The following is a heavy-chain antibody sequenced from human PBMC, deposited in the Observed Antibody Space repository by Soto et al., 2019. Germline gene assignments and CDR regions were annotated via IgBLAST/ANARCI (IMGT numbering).Heavy chain of an antibody. CDR3: ARGSTIFGVVIMYGMDV. Sequence: SETLSLTCAVYGGSFSGYYWSWIRQPPGKGLEWIGEINHSGSTNYNPSLKSRVTISVDTSKNQFSLKLSSVTAADTAVYYCARGSTIFGVVIMYGMDVWGQGTTVTVSS. J-gene: IGHJ6*02. CDR1: GGSFSGYY. CDR2: INHSGST. V-gene: IGHV4-34*01. D-gene: IGHD3-3*01.